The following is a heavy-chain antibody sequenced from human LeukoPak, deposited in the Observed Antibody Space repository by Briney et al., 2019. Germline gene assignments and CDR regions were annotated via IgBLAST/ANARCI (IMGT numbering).Heavy chain of an antibody. D-gene: IGHD3-10*01. CDR2: ISSSSSYI. V-gene: IGHV3-21*01. CDR3: ARGSSFGSGTNDY. Sequence: PGGSLRLSCAASGFTFSSYGMNWVRQAPGKGLEWVSSISSSSSYIYYADSVKGRFTISRDNAKNSLYLQMNSLRAEDTAVYYCARGSSFGSGTNDYWGQGTLVTVSS. J-gene: IGHJ4*02. CDR1: GFTFSSYG.